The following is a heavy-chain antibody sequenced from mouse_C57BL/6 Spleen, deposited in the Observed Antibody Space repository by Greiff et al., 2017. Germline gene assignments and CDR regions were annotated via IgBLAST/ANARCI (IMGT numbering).Heavy chain of an antibody. Sequence: QVQLQQSGAELARPGASVKLSCKASGYTFTSYGISWVKQRTGQGLEWIGEIYPRSGNTYYNEKFKGKAPLTADKSSSTAYMELRSLTSEDSAVYFCARNEGLSVVAGDWFAYWGQGTLVTVSA. CDR3: ARNEGLSVVAGDWFAY. CDR2: IYPRSGNT. CDR1: GYTFTSYG. D-gene: IGHD1-1*01. V-gene: IGHV1-81*01. J-gene: IGHJ3*01.